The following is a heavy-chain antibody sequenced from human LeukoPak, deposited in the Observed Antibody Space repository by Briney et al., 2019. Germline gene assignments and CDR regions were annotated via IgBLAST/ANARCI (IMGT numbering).Heavy chain of an antibody. D-gene: IGHD2-2*01. Sequence: SVKVSCKASGGTFSSYAISWVRQAPGQGLEWMGGIIPIFGTANYAQKFQGRVTITADEPTSTAYMELSSLRSEDTAVYYCARRYCSSTSCLGYAFDIWGQGTMVTVSS. CDR3: ARRYCSSTSCLGYAFDI. CDR2: IIPIFGTA. V-gene: IGHV1-69*01. CDR1: GGTFSSYA. J-gene: IGHJ3*02.